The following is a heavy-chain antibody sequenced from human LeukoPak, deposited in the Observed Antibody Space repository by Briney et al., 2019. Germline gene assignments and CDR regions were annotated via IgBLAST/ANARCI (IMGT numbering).Heavy chain of an antibody. D-gene: IGHD5-18*01. V-gene: IGHV3-23*01. CDR1: GFTFSSYA. CDR2: ISGSGGST. Sequence: GGSLRLSCAASGFTFSSYAMSWVRQAPGKGLEWVSAISGSGGSTYYADSVKGRFTTSRDISKNTLYLQMNSLRAEDTAVYYCAKVGGYSSNYYFDFWGQGALVTVSS. J-gene: IGHJ4*02. CDR3: AKVGGYSSNYYFDF.